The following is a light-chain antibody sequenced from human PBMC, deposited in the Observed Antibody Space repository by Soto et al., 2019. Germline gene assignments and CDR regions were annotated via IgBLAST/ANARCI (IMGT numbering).Light chain of an antibody. CDR3: HTWAPAPYWV. V-gene: IGLV4-69*01. Sequence: QSVLTQSPSASASLGASVKLTCTLSSGHSTYAIAWHQQQPEKGPRYLMKLDSDGSHSKGDGIPDRFSGSSSGAERYLTISSPQSEDEADYYCHTWAPAPYWVFGGGTKLTVL. CDR1: SGHSTYA. J-gene: IGLJ3*02. CDR2: LDSDGSH.